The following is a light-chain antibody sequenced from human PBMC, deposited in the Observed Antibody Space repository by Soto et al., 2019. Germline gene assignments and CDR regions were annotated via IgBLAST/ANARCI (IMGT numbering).Light chain of an antibody. Sequence: EIVLTQSPGTLSLSPGERATLSCRASQSVSNNKLAWYQQKSGQAPRLLIYGASSRATDIPDRFSGSGSGKNFTRIFSRLEPEDIAMYYCQQYGRSPKSFGKGTKLEI. CDR2: GAS. V-gene: IGKV3-20*01. CDR3: QQYGRSPKS. CDR1: QSVSNNK. J-gene: IGKJ1*01.